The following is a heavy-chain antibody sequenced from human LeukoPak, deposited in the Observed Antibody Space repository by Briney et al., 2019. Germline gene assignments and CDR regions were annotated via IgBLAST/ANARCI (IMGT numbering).Heavy chain of an antibody. J-gene: IGHJ4*02. CDR1: GFTFSDYY. Sequence: GGSLRLSCAASGFTFSDYYMSWIRQAPGKGLEWVSYISSSGSTIYYADSVAGRFTISRDHAKNSLYLQMNSLRAEDTAVYYCARDGERIPIFGVVTENQYYFDYWGQGTLVSVSS. V-gene: IGHV3-11*01. CDR2: ISSSGSTI. CDR3: ARDGERIPIFGVVTENQYYFDY. D-gene: IGHD3-3*01.